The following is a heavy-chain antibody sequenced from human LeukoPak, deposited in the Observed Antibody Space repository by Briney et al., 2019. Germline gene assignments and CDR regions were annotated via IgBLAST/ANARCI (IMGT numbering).Heavy chain of an antibody. Sequence: PSETLSLTCTVSGGSISSYYWSWIRQPPGKGLEWIGYIYYSGSTNYNPSLKSRVTISVDTSKNQFSLKLSSVTAADTAVYYCARGRGGSYYCSGGSCYSIGFDYWGQGTLVTVSS. CDR3: ARGRGGSYYCSGGSCYSIGFDY. D-gene: IGHD2-15*01. CDR2: IYYSGST. J-gene: IGHJ4*02. V-gene: IGHV4-59*12. CDR1: GGSISSYY.